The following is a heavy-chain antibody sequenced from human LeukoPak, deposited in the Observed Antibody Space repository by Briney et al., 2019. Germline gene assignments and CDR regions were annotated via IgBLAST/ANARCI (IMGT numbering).Heavy chain of an antibody. CDR1: GFTFSSYS. CDR2: IGTSSTTI. J-gene: IGHJ4*02. Sequence: GGSLRLSCAASGFTFSSYSMNWVRQAPGKGLEWVSNIGTSSTTIYYADSVKGRFTISRDNAKNTLYLQMNSLRAEDTAVYYCARIKVGATGIDYWGQGTLVTVSS. D-gene: IGHD1-26*01. V-gene: IGHV3-48*04. CDR3: ARIKVGATGIDY.